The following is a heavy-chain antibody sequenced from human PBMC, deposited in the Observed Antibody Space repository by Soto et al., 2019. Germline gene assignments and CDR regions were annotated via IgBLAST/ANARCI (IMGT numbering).Heavy chain of an antibody. V-gene: IGHV1-69*12. J-gene: IGHJ6*02. CDR3: AGPPELTRIYYYYGMDV. CDR2: IIPIFGTA. Sequence: QVQLVQSGAEVKKPGSSVKVSCKASGGTFSSYAISWVRQAPGQGLEWMGGIIPIFGTANYAQKFQGRVKIPADESTSKAYMELSSLRSEDTAVYYCAGPPELTRIYYYYGMDVWGQGTTVTVSS. D-gene: IGHD1-7*01. CDR1: GGTFSSYA.